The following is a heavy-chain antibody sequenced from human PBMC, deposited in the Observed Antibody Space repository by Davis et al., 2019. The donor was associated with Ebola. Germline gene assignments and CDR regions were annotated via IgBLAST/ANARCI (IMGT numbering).Heavy chain of an antibody. CDR1: GGSISGSSYY. V-gene: IGHV4-39*01. Sequence: MPSETLSLTCTVSGGSISGSSYYCSWFRQPPGKGLEWVGSIYDSGGTYYNASLKNRVTISADTSKKQFSLKLTSVTAADTAVYSCARWHSYYEAFDIWGQGTEVTVSS. J-gene: IGHJ3*02. CDR3: ARWHSYYEAFDI. D-gene: IGHD3-10*01. CDR2: IYDSGGT.